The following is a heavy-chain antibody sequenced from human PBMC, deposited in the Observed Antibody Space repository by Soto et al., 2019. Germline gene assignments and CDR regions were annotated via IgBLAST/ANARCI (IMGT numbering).Heavy chain of an antibody. Sequence: VKVSCKASGGTFSSYAISWVRQAPGQGLEWMGGIIPIFGTANYAQKFQGRVTITADKSTSTAYMELSSLRSEDTAVYYCARGRVDTAMVTFGNYYYGMDVWGQGTTVTVSS. V-gene: IGHV1-69*06. CDR2: IIPIFGTA. CDR3: ARGRVDTAMVTFGNYYYGMDV. CDR1: GGTFSSYA. D-gene: IGHD5-18*01. J-gene: IGHJ6*02.